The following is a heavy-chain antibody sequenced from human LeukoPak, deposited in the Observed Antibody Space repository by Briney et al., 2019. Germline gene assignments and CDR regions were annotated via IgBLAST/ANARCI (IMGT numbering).Heavy chain of an antibody. CDR1: GGSINSFY. V-gene: IGHV4-59*01. CDR3: ARGSSPYYFDY. J-gene: IGHJ4*02. Sequence: PSETLSLTCTVSGGSINSFYWTWIRQSPGKGLERIGHIYFTGTTNYNPSLEGRVAISVDTSKNQFSLKLSSVTAADTAVYYCARGSSPYYFDYWGQGTLVTVSS. CDR2: IYFTGTT.